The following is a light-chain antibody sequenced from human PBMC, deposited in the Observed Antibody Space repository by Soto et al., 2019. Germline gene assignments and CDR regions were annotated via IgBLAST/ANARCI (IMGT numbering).Light chain of an antibody. CDR3: QSYDSSPLYV. Sequence: QSVLTQPPSVSGAPGQRVTISFTGSSSNIGAGYDVHWYQQLPGTAPKLLIYGNSNRPSGVPDRFSGSKSGTSASLAITGLQAEDEADYYCQSYDSSPLYVFGTGTKLTVL. J-gene: IGLJ1*01. CDR1: SSNIGAGYD. CDR2: GNS. V-gene: IGLV1-40*01.